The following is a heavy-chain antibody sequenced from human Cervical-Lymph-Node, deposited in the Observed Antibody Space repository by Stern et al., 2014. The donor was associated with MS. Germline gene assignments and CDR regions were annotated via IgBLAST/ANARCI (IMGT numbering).Heavy chain of an antibody. Sequence: QEQLVKSEAEVKKPGSSVKVSCTASGDTFITFCIRWVRLAPGKGLEWMGGIIHILGTTEDIQRCQGRLTISADESATTVYMELNSLRSDDTAVYYCARDNDDNGMDVWGQGTTVIVSS. J-gene: IGHJ6*02. D-gene: IGHD1-1*01. V-gene: IGHV1-69*01. CDR3: ARDNDDNGMDV. CDR2: IIHILGTT. CDR1: GDTFITFC.